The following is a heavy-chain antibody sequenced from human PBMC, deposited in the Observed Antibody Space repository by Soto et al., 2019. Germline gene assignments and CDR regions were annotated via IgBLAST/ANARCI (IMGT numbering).Heavy chain of an antibody. J-gene: IGHJ3*02. Sequence: SVKVSCKASGCTFSSYAISWVRQAPGQGLEWMGGIIPIFGTANYAQKFQGRVTITADESTSTAYMELSSLRSEDTAVYYCATVSGSYTDAFDIWGQGTMVTVSS. CDR3: ATVSGSYTDAFDI. CDR2: IIPIFGTA. CDR1: GCTFSSYA. D-gene: IGHD1-26*01. V-gene: IGHV1-69*13.